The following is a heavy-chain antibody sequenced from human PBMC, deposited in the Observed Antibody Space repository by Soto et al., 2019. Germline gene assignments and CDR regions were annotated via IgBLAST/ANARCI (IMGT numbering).Heavy chain of an antibody. V-gene: IGHV4-59*01. CDR1: GGSISSYY. D-gene: IGHD3-10*01. CDR3: ARVPYYYGSGSYYTTYYYYGMGV. CDR2: IYYSGST. J-gene: IGHJ6*02. Sequence: SETLSLTCTVSGGSISSYYWSWIRQPPGKGLEWIGYIYYSGSTNYNPSLKSRVTISVDTSKNQFSLKLSSVTAADTAVYYCARVPYYYGSGSYYTTYYYYGMGVWGQGTTVTVSS.